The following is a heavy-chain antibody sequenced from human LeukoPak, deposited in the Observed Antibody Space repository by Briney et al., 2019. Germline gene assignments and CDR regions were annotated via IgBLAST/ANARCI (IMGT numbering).Heavy chain of an antibody. J-gene: IGHJ4*02. CDR3: ARTLRPSAYSSSSF. V-gene: IGHV5-51*01. CDR2: IYPANSNT. D-gene: IGHD6-6*01. CDR1: GYSFTSYW. Sequence: GESLKISCKGSGYSFTSYWIGWVRQMPGRGLEWMGIIYPANSNTRYSPSFQGQVTISADKSISTAYLQWSSLKASDTAMYYCARTLRPSAYSSSSFWGQGTLVTVSS.